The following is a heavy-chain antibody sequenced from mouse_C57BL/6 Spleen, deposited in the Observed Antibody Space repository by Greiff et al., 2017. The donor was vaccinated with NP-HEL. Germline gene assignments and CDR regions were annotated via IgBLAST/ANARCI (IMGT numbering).Heavy chain of an antibody. CDR1: GYTFTDYE. CDR2: IDPETGGT. J-gene: IGHJ2*01. D-gene: IGHD2-1*01. V-gene: IGHV1-15*01. CDR3: ANRNSYYFDY. Sequence: QVQLKQSGAELVRPGASVTLSCKASGYTFTDYEMHWVKQTPVHGLEWIGAIDPETGGTAYNQKFKGKAILTADKSSSTAYMELRSLTSEDSAVYYCANRNSYYFDYWGQGTTLTVSS.